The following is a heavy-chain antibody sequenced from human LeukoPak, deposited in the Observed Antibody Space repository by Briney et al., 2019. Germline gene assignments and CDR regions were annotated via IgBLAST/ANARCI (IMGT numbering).Heavy chain of an antibody. CDR2: IIPILGIA. D-gene: IGHD1-7*01. V-gene: IGHV1-69*04. CDR1: GGTFSSYA. J-gene: IGHJ6*03. CDR3: ARRNGTTGYYYYYYMDV. Sequence: ASVKVSCKASGGTFSSYAISWVRQAPGQGLEWMGRIIPILGIANYAQKFQGRVTITADESTSTAYMELSSLRSEDTAVYYCARRNGTTGYYYYYYMDVWGKGTTVTVSS.